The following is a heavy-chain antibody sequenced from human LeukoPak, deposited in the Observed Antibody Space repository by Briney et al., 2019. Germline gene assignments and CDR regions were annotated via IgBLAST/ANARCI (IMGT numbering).Heavy chain of an antibody. CDR1: DASISSGDYS. CDR2: IYTTGST. V-gene: IGHV4-61*02. D-gene: IGHD6-13*01. Sequence: PSETLSLTCTVSDASISSGDYSYNWIRQPAGKGLEWIGRIYTTGSTKYNPSLKSRVTISLDTSKNQFSLKLSSVTAADTAVYYCARLGAAAGDFDYWGQGTLVTVSS. CDR3: ARLGAAAGDFDY. J-gene: IGHJ4*02.